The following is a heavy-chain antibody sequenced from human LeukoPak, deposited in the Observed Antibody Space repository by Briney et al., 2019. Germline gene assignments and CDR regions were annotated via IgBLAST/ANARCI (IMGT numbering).Heavy chain of an antibody. CDR1: RFTFSTFT. J-gene: IGHJ3*02. V-gene: IGHV3-30-3*01. CDR3: AREGDYGDADAFDI. CDR2: ISYDGTNK. Sequence: PGGSLRLSCTATRFTFSTFTMRWVRQAPGKGLEWVSLISYDGTNKSYADSLRGRFTISRDNSKNTLYLQMNSLRAEDTAVYYCAREGDYGDADAFDIWGQGTMVTVSS. D-gene: IGHD4/OR15-4a*01.